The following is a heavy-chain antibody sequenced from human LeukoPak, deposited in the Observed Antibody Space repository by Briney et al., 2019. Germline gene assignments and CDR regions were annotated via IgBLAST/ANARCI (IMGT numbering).Heavy chain of an antibody. J-gene: IGHJ4*02. D-gene: IGHD3-9*01. CDR3: ASYILTGPFDY. V-gene: IGHV3-53*01. CDR2: IYSGGST. CDR1: GFTVSSNY. Sequence: PGGSLRLSCAASGFTVSSNYMSWVRQAPGKGLEWVSVIYSGGSTCYADSVKGRFTISRDNSKNTLYLQMNSLRAEDTAVYYCASYILTGPFDYWGQGTLVTVSS.